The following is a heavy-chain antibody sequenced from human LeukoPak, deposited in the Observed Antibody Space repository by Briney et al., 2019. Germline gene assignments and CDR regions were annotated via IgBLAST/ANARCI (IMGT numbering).Heavy chain of an antibody. J-gene: IGHJ5*02. CDR1: GFTFSSSW. Sequence: PGGSLRLSCAASGFTFSSSWMSWVRQAPGKGLEWVASIKEDGSEKYYVDSVKGRFTISRDNARKSLYLHMNSLRAEDTAVYYCARDNWYPLTNWFDPWGQGTLVTVSS. V-gene: IGHV3-7*01. CDR2: IKEDGSEK. D-gene: IGHD1-20*01. CDR3: ARDNWYPLTNWFDP.